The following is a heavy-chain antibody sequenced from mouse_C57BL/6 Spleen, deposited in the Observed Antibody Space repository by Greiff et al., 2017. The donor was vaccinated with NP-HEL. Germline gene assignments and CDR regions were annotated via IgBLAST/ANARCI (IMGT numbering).Heavy chain of an antibody. J-gene: IGHJ3*01. D-gene: IGHD2-4*01. V-gene: IGHV3-6*01. CDR1: GYSITSGYY. Sequence: DVQLQESGPGLVKPSQSLSLTCSVTGYSITSGYYWNWIRQFPGNKLEWMGYISYDGSNNYNPSLKNRISITRDTSKNQFFLKLNSVTTEDTATYYCAGRDYLWFAYWGQGTLVTVSA. CDR3: AGRDYLWFAY. CDR2: ISYDGSN.